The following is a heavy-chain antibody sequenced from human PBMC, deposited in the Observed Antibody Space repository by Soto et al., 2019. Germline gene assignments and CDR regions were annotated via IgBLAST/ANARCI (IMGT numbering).Heavy chain of an antibody. CDR3: ARVLGYFDWSHLYYFYDYCGRDV. V-gene: IGHV4-31*03. CDR2: IYYSGST. J-gene: IGHJ6*02. Sequence: SETLSLTCTVSGGSISSGGYYWSWIRQHPGKGLEWIGYIYYSGSTYYNPSLKSRVTISVDTSKNQFSLKLSSVTAADTAVYYCARVLGYFDWSHLYYFYDYCGRDVWAEGTTV. CDR1: GGSISSGGYY. D-gene: IGHD3-9*01.